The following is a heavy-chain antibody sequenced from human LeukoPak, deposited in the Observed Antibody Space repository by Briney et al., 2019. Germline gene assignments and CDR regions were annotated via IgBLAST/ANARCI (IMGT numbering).Heavy chain of an antibody. V-gene: IGHV4-34*01. J-gene: IGHJ4*02. CDR1: GGSFSGYY. Sequence: SETLSLTCAVYGGSFSGYYWSWIRQPPGKGLEWIGEINHSGSTNYNPSLKSRVTISVDTAKNQFSLKLSSVTAADTAVYSCARGRGRLDYWGQGALVTVSS. CDR2: INHSGST. CDR3: ARGRGRLDY. D-gene: IGHD3-10*01.